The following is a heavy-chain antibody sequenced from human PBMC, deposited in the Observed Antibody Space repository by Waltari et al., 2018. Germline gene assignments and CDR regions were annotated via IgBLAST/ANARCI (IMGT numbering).Heavy chain of an antibody. CDR3: ARGLERLGRGIDY. CDR1: GDSVSRNSAA. V-gene: IGHV6-1*01. J-gene: IGHJ4*02. D-gene: IGHD1-1*01. Sequence: QVQLQQSGPGLVKPSQTLSLTCAISGDSVSRNSAACHWIRKSPSRGLEWLGRTYYRSKWYNDYAVSVKSRITINPDTSKNQFSLQLNSVTPEDTAVYYCARGLERLGRGIDYWGQGTLVTVSS. CDR2: TYYRSKWYN.